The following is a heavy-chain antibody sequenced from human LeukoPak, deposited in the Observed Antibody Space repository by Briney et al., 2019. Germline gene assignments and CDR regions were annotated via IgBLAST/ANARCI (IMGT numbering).Heavy chain of an antibody. CDR3: ARVASNSRGWYHFDY. V-gene: IGHV3-53*01. CDR2: INTGTST. J-gene: IGHJ4*02. CDR1: GFTVSSNY. Sequence: PGESLRLSCAASGFTVSSNYMSWVRQAPGRGLEFVSLINTGTSTNYADSVKGRFTVSRDNSRNTLYLQMNSLRAEDTAVYYCARVASNSRGWYHFDYWGQGVLVTVSS. D-gene: IGHD6-19*01.